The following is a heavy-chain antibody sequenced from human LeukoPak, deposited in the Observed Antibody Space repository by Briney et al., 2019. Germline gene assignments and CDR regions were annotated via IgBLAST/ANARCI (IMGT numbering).Heavy chain of an antibody. J-gene: IGHJ6*03. CDR2: IWYDGSNK. V-gene: IGHV3-33*01. CDR1: GFTFSSYG. Sequence: GGSLRLSCAASGFTFSSYGMHWVRQAPGKGLEWVAVIWYDGSNKYYADSVKGRFTISRDNSKNTLYLQMNSLRAEDTALYHCARSPYYYYYMDVWGKGTTVTVSS. CDR3: ARSPYYYYYMDV.